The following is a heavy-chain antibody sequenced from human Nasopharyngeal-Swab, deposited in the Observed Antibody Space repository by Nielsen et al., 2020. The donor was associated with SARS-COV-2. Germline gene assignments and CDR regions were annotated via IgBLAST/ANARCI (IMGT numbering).Heavy chain of an antibody. Sequence: WILQPPGKGLEWVSSISSSSSYIYYADSVKGRFTISRDNAKNSLYLQMNSLRAEDTAVYYCARDGEPELYYFDYWGQGTLVTVSS. D-gene: IGHD1-14*01. CDR3: ARDGEPELYYFDY. J-gene: IGHJ4*02. CDR2: ISSSSSYI. V-gene: IGHV3-21*01.